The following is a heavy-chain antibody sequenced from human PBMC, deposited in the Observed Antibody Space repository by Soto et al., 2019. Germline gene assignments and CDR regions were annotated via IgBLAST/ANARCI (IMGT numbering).Heavy chain of an antibody. CDR2: IIPIFGTA. CDR3: ARGEFLAAAGILYYYGMEV. Sequence: SVKVSCKASGGTFSSYAISWVRQAPGQGLEWMGGIIPIFGTANYAQKFQGRVTITADESTSTAYMELSSLRSEDTAVYYCARGEFLAAAGILYYYGMEVWGQGTTVTVSS. V-gene: IGHV1-69*13. J-gene: IGHJ6*02. CDR1: GGTFSSYA. D-gene: IGHD6-13*01.